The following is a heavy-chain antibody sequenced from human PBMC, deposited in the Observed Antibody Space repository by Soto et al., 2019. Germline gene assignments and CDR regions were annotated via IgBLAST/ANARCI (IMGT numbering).Heavy chain of an antibody. CDR2: MNPNSGNT. CDR3: ARLIDCSSASCYGFDAFDI. V-gene: IGHV1-8*01. Sequence: QVQLVQSGAEVKKPGASVKVSCKASGYTFTSYDINWVRQATGQGLEWMGWMNPNSGNTGYAQKFQGRVTMNRNTSISTAYMELSSLRSEDTAVYYCARLIDCSSASCYGFDAFDIWGQGTMVTVSS. J-gene: IGHJ3*02. CDR1: GYTFTSYD. D-gene: IGHD2-2*01.